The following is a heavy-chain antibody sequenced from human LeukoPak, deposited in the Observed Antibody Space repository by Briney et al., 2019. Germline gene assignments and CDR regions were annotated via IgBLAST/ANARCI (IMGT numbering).Heavy chain of an antibody. D-gene: IGHD3-9*01. V-gene: IGHV1-18*01. Sequence: ASVKVSCKASGYTFTSYGISWVRQAPGQGLEWMGWISAYNGNTNYAQKLQGRVTMTTDTSTSTAYMELRSLRSDDTAVYYCARRGPPVLRYFDWLSQNNWFDPWGQGTLVTVSS. CDR3: ARRGPPVLRYFDWLSQNNWFDP. CDR1: GYTFTSYG. J-gene: IGHJ5*02. CDR2: ISAYNGNT.